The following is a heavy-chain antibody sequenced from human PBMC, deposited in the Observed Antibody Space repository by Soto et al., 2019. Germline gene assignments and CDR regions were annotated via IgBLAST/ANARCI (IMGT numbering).Heavy chain of an antibody. CDR2: IYYSGTT. D-gene: IGHD3-10*01. J-gene: IGHJ4*02. CDR1: GGSINSKSYY. CDR3: AIRGNFYGSGTYYIYFDY. Sequence: QLQLQESGPGLVKPSETLSLTCTVSGGSINSKSYYWGWIRQPPGQGLEWIGSIYYSGTTYYNPSLKSRLTISVDTSKNQFSLKLSSVTAADTAVYYCAIRGNFYGSGTYYIYFDYWGQGTLVTVSS. V-gene: IGHV4-39*01.